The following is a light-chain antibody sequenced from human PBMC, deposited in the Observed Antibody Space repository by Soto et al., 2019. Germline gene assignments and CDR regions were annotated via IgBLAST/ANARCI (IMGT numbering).Light chain of an antibody. CDR1: SSDVGGYNL. CDR3: CSYAGSSLFNYV. V-gene: IGLV2-23*02. J-gene: IGLJ1*01. CDR2: EVT. Sequence: QSVLTQPASVSGSPGQSITISCTGASSDVGGYNLVSWYQQHPGKAPKLIIYEVTKRPSGVSSRFSGSKSGNTASLTISGLRAEDEADYHCCSYAGSSLFNYVFGTGTKVTVL.